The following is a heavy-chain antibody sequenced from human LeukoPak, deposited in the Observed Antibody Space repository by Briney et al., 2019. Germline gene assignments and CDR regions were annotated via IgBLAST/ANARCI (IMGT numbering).Heavy chain of an antibody. Sequence: GGSLRLSCAVSGFTFSSYWMHWVRQGPGKGLAWVSRITSDGSATDYVDSVKGRFTISRDNAKNTLYLHMDSLRAEDTAVYYCARDASPGYFDLWGRGTLVTVSS. CDR2: ITSDGSAT. D-gene: IGHD2-15*01. J-gene: IGHJ2*01. V-gene: IGHV3-74*01. CDR1: GFTFSSYW. CDR3: ARDASPGYFDL.